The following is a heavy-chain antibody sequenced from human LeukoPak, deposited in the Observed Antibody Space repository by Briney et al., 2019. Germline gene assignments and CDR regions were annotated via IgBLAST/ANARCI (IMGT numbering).Heavy chain of an antibody. CDR1: GGTFSSYG. V-gene: IGHV1-69*04. CDR3: ARAPDSNYVWSFDY. D-gene: IGHD4-11*01. Sequence: ASVKVSCKTSGGTFSSYGISWVRQAPGHGLEWMGRIIPILGIANYAQKFQGRVPITADKSTSTAYMELSSLRSEDTAVYYCARAPDSNYVWSFDYWGQGTLVTVSS. CDR2: IIPILGIA. J-gene: IGHJ4*02.